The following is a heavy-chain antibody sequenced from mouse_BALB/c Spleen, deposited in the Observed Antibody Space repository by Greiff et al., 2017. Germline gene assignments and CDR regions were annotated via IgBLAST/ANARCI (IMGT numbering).Heavy chain of an antibody. CDR2: NSDGGCFT. Sequence: EVQLQESGGGLVLPGGSLKLSCVASGFTFSDYYMYWVRQTTEKRLEWVATNSDGGCFTYYPDSVKGRFTSSRDYAKHNLYLQMSSLKSEDTAMYYCARCDYDDYYAMGYWGQGAWVTVSS. CDR1: GFTFSDYY. V-gene: IGHV5-4*02. CDR3: ARCDYDDYYAMGY. J-gene: IGHJ4*01. D-gene: IGHD2-4*01.